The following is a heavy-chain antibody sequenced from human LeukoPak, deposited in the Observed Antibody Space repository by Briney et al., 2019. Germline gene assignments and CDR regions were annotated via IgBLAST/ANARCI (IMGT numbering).Heavy chain of an antibody. Sequence: GGSLRLSCAASGFTFSSYGMRWVRQAPGKGLEWVAVIWYDGGNKYYADSVKGRFTISRDNSKNTLYLQMNSLRAEDTAVYYCARDKYSSSYYFDYWGQGTLVTVSS. CDR1: GFTFSSYG. D-gene: IGHD6-6*01. CDR2: IWYDGGNK. J-gene: IGHJ4*02. V-gene: IGHV3-33*01. CDR3: ARDKYSSSYYFDY.